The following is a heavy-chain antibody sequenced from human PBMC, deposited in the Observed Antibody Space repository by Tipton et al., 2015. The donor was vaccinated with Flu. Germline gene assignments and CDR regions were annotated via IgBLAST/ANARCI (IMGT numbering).Heavy chain of an antibody. D-gene: IGHD1-1*01. CDR2: IYYSGST. CDR3: AREWKHYMDV. V-gene: IGHV4-59*12. CDR1: GGSISSYY. Sequence: LRLSCTVSGGSISSYYWSWIRQPPGKGLEWIGYIYYSGSTNYNPSLKSRVTISVDTSKNQFSLKLSSVTAADTAVYYCAREWKHYMDVWGKGTTVTVSS. J-gene: IGHJ6*03.